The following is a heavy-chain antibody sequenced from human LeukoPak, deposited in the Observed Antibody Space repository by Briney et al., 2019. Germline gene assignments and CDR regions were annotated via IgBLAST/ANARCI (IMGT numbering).Heavy chain of an antibody. J-gene: IGHJ4*02. Sequence: GGSLRLSCAASGFTFSDYYMSWIRQAPGKGLEWVANIKQDGSEKYYVDSVKGRFTISRDNAKDSLYLQMNSLRAEDTAVYYCARAHNWKYGTFDYWGQGTLVTVSS. CDR1: GFTFSDYY. V-gene: IGHV3-7*01. CDR2: IKQDGSEK. CDR3: ARAHNWKYGTFDY. D-gene: IGHD1-7*01.